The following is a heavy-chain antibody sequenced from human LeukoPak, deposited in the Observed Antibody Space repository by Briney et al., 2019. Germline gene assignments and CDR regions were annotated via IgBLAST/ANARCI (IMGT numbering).Heavy chain of an antibody. D-gene: IGHD6-19*01. Sequence: SETLSLTCTVSGVSISSYYWSWIRQPPGKGLEWLGYIYYSGSTNYNPSLKSRVTISVDTSKNQFSLKLSSVTAADTAVYYCARGGLYSSGWYSELDYWGQGTLVTVSS. CDR3: ARGGLYSSGWYSELDY. V-gene: IGHV4-59*01. CDR2: IYYSGST. CDR1: GVSISSYY. J-gene: IGHJ4*02.